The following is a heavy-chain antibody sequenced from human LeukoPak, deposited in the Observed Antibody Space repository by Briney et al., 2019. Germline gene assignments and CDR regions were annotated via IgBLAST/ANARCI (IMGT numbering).Heavy chain of an antibody. CDR3: ARDRGFSRYNWFDH. J-gene: IGHJ5*02. CDR2: INHSGST. V-gene: IGHV4-34*01. CDR1: GGSFSGYY. Sequence: PSETLSLTCAVYGGSFSGYYWSWIRQPPRKVLEWIGEINHSGSTNYNPSLKSRVTISVDTSKNQFSLKLSSVTAADTAVYYCARDRGFSRYNWFDHWGQGTLVTVSS.